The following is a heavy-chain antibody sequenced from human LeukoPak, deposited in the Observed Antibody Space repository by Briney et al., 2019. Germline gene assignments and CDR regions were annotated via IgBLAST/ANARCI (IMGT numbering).Heavy chain of an antibody. CDR2: ISYDGSNK. Sequence: GGSLRLSCAASGFTFSSYGMHWVRQAPGKGLEWVAVISYDGSNKYYADSVKGRFTISRDNSKNTLYLQMNSLRAEDTAVYYCAKLRGGTAMALFDYWGQGTLVAVSS. CDR3: AKLRGGTAMALFDY. CDR1: GFTFSSYG. V-gene: IGHV3-30*18. D-gene: IGHD5-18*01. J-gene: IGHJ4*02.